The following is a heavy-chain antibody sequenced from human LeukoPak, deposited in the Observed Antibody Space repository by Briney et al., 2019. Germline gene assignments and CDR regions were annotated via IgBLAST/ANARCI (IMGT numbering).Heavy chain of an antibody. Sequence: PSETLSLTCTVSGDSISSYYCDWIRQPPGKGLEWIGYIYYSGTTNYNPSLKSRVTISVDTSKNQFSLKLSSVTAADTAVYYCAREGYGDGNWFDPWGQGTLVTVSS. CDR3: AREGYGDGNWFDP. D-gene: IGHD4-17*01. J-gene: IGHJ5*02. V-gene: IGHV4-59*12. CDR2: IYYSGTT. CDR1: GDSISSYY.